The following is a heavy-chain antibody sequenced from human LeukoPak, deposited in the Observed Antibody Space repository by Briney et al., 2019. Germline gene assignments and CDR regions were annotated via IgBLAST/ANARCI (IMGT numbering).Heavy chain of an antibody. CDR3: ARVSGMATAWVDY. CDR2: IYYSGST. J-gene: IGHJ4*02. D-gene: IGHD5-24*01. Sequence: SETLSLTCTVSGGSISSSSYYWGWIRQPPGKGLEWIGSIYYSGSTYYNPSLKSRVTISVDTSKSQFSLKLSSVTAADTAVYYCARVSGMATAWVDYWGQGTLVTVSS. V-gene: IGHV4-39*01. CDR1: GGSISSSSYY.